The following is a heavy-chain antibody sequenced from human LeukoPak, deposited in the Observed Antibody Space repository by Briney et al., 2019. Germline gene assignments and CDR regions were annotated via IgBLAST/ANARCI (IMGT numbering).Heavy chain of an antibody. D-gene: IGHD1-26*01. CDR3: VSVGGGSRGGDAFDI. CDR2: ISGSGGRT. CDR1: GFTFSSYA. J-gene: IGHJ3*02. V-gene: IGHV3-23*01. Sequence: PGGSLRLSCAASGFTFSSYAMSWVRQAPGKGLEWVSGISGSGGRTYYADSVKGRFTISRDNAKNTLYLQMNSLRAEDTAVYYCVSVGGGSRGGDAFDIWGQGTMVTVSS.